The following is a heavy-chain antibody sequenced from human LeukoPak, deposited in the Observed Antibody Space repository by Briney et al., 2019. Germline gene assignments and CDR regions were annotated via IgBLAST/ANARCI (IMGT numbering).Heavy chain of an antibody. J-gene: IGHJ6*02. CDR1: GDSISSGGSY. V-gene: IGHV4-31*03. Sequence: SQTLSLTCTVSGDSISSGGSYWSWTLQHPGEGLEWIGYIYYSGTTNYNPSLKSRVTISVDTSKNQFSLKLSSVTAADTAVYYCARAACSSTSCYAGYYYGMDVWGQGTTVTVSS. CDR2: IYYSGTT. CDR3: ARAACSSTSCYAGYYYGMDV. D-gene: IGHD2-2*01.